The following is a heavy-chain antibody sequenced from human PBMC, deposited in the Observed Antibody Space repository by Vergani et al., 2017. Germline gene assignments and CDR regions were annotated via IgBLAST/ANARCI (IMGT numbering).Heavy chain of an antibody. D-gene: IGHD3-9*01. V-gene: IGHV4-39*02. J-gene: IGHJ4*02. CDR2: IYYSGST. CDR3: ARDGARAYYDILTGYLNYFDY. Sequence: QLQLQESGPGLVKPSETLSLTCTVSGGSISSSSYYWGWIRQPPGKGLEWIGSIYYSGSTYYNPSLKSRVTISVDTSKNQFSLKLSSVTAADTAVYYCARDGARAYYDILTGYLNYFDYWGQGTLVTVSS. CDR1: GGSISSSSYY.